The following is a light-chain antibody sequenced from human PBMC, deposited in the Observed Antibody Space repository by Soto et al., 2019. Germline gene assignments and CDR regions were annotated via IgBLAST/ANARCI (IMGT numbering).Light chain of an antibody. J-gene: IGLJ1*01. V-gene: IGLV1-51*01. Sequence: QSVLTQPPSVSAAPGQKVTISCSGSSSNIGRNYVSWYQHLPGTAPKLLIYDADKRPSGIPDRFSGYKSGASATLGITGLQTGDEADYYCGAWDSSLTTYAFGTGTKVTGL. CDR3: GAWDSSLTTYA. CDR2: DAD. CDR1: SSNIGRNY.